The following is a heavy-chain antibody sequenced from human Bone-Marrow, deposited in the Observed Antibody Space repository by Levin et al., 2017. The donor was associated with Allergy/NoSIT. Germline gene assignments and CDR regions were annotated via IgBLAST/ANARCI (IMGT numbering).Heavy chain of an antibody. CDR1: GYTFTSYA. CDR2: INAGNGNT. V-gene: IGHV1-3*01. CDR3: ASSGYSSLYYYGMDV. D-gene: IGHD6-13*01. Sequence: PGESLKISCKASGYTFTSYAMHWVRQAPGQRLEWMGWINAGNGNTKYSQKFQGRVTITRDTSASTAYMELSSLRSEDTAVYYCASSGYSSLYYYGMDVWGQGTTVTVSS. J-gene: IGHJ6*02.